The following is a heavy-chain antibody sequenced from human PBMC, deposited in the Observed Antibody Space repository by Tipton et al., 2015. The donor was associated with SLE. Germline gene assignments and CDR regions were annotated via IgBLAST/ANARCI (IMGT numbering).Heavy chain of an antibody. CDR2: IYYSGST. Sequence: TLSLTCTVSGGSISSSSYYWGWIRQPPGKGLEWIGYIYYSGSTNYNPSPKSRVTISVDTSKDQFSLKLSSVTAADTAVYYCARVIVGATSRAFDIWGQGPMVTVSS. J-gene: IGHJ3*02. V-gene: IGHV4-61*05. CDR3: ARVIVGATSRAFDI. D-gene: IGHD1-26*01. CDR1: GGSISSSSYY.